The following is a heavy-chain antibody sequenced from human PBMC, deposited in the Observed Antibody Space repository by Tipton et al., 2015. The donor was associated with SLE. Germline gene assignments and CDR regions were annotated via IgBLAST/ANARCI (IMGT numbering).Heavy chain of an antibody. CDR1: GGSFSGYY. CDR3: AREGQLWRAFDI. J-gene: IGHJ3*02. V-gene: IGHV4-34*01. Sequence: LRLSCAVYGGSFSGYYWSWIRQPPGKGLEWIGEINHSGSTNYNPSLKSRVTISVDTSKNQFSLKLSSVTAADTAVYYCAREGQLWRAFDIWGQGTMVTVSS. CDR2: INHSGST. D-gene: IGHD6-13*01.